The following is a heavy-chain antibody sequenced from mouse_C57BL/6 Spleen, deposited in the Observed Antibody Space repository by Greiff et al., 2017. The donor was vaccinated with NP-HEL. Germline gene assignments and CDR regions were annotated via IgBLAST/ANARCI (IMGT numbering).Heavy chain of an antibody. CDR3: ARSTGTRVDY. CDR2: INPSNGGT. Sequence: QVHVKQSGTELVKPGASVKLSCKASGYTFTSYWMHWVKQRPGQGLEWIGNINPSNGGTNYNEKFKSKATLTVDKSSSTAYMQLSSLTSEDSAVYFCARSTGTRVDYWGQGTTLTVSS. J-gene: IGHJ2*01. D-gene: IGHD4-1*02. CDR1: GYTFTSYW. V-gene: IGHV1-53*01.